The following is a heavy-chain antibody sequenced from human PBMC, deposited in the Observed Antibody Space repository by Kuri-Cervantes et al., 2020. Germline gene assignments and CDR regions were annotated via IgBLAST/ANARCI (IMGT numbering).Heavy chain of an antibody. Sequence: GSLRLSCTVSGGSISSSSYYWGWIRQPPGKGLEWIGSIYYSGSTYYNPSLKSRVTISVDTSKNQFSLKLSSVTAADTAVYYCARCDDLLTGNEYHFDYWGQGTLVTVSS. D-gene: IGHD3-9*01. CDR3: ARCDDLLTGNEYHFDY. CDR2: IYYSGST. J-gene: IGHJ4*02. V-gene: IGHV4-39*07. CDR1: GGSISSSSYY.